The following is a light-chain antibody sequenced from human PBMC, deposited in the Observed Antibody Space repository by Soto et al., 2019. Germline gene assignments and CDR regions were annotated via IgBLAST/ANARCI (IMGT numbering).Light chain of an antibody. CDR3: QQYGSSRGIT. CDR1: QSVGGSS. J-gene: IGKJ5*01. CDR2: DTS. V-gene: IGKV3-20*01. Sequence: ETVLTQSPGTLSLSPGERATVSCRASQSVGGSSLAWYQQRPGQAPRLLIYDTSKRATGIPDRFSGSGSGTEFTLTISSLQSEDFAVYYCQQYGSSRGITFGQGTRLEIK.